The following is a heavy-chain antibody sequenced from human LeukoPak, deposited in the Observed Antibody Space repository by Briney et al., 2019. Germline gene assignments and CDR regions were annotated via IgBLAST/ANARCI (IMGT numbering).Heavy chain of an antibody. J-gene: IGHJ3*02. CDR2: IYYSGST. CDR3: ARPAAGLYDAFDI. CDR1: GDSISSSSSY. D-gene: IGHD6-13*01. Sequence: PSETLSLTCTVSGDSISSSSSYWGWIRQPPGKGLEWIGSIYYSGSTYYSPSLKGRVTISVDTSKNQFSLKLSSVTAADTAVYYCARPAAGLYDAFDIWGQGTMVTVSS. V-gene: IGHV4-39*01.